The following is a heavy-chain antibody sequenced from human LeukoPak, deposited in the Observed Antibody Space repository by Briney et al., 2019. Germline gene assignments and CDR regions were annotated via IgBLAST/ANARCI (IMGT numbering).Heavy chain of an antibody. CDR2: ITWDGGST. Sequence: GGSLRLSCAASGFTFDDFAMHWVRQAPGKGLEWVSLITWDGGSTYYADSMKGRFTISRDNSKNSLYLQMNSLRAEDTALYYCAKGTSSWHEFDYWGQGTLVTVSS. CDR3: AKGTSSWHEFDY. CDR1: GFTFDDFA. V-gene: IGHV3-43D*03. J-gene: IGHJ4*02. D-gene: IGHD6-13*01.